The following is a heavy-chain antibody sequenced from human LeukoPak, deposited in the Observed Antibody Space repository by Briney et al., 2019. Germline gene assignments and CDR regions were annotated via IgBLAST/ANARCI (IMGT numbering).Heavy chain of an antibody. Sequence: SETLSLTCAVYGGSFSGYYWSWIRQPPGKGLEWIGEINHSGSTNYNPSLKSRVTISVDTSKNQFSLKLSSVTAADTAVYYCARSLSSTSPAGWFDPWGQGTLVTVSS. D-gene: IGHD2-2*01. CDR1: GGSFSGYY. CDR2: INHSGST. J-gene: IGHJ5*02. CDR3: ARSLSSTSPAGWFDP. V-gene: IGHV4-34*01.